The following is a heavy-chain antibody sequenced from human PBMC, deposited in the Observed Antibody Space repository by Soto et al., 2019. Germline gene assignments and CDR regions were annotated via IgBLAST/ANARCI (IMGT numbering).Heavy chain of an antibody. D-gene: IGHD6-6*01. Sequence: VAVISYDGSNKYYADSVKGRFTISRDNSKNTLYLQMNSLRAEDTAVYYCAKDPYSSSSPGWFDPWGQGTLVTVSS. J-gene: IGHJ5*02. CDR3: AKDPYSSSSPGWFDP. V-gene: IGHV3-30*18. CDR2: ISYDGSNK.